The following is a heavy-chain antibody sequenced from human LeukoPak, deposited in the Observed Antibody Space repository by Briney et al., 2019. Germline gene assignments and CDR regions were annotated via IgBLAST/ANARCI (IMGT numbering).Heavy chain of an antibody. D-gene: IGHD3-9*01. V-gene: IGHV4-30-4*01. CDR3: VRVSFLTGYCY. CDR2: IYYSGST. J-gene: IGHJ4*02. CDR1: GGSISSGDYY. Sequence: SETLSLTCTVSGGSISSGDYYWSWIRQPPGKGLEWIGYIYYSGSTYYNPSLKSRVTISVDTSKNQFSLKLSSVTAADTAVYYCVRVSFLTGYCYWGQGTLVTVSS.